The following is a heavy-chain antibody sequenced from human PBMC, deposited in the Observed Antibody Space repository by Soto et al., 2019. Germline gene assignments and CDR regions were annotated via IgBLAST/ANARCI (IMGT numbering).Heavy chain of an antibody. CDR3: AKDTGPN. Sequence: GGSLRLSCAASGFTFDNYAMHWVRQAPGKGLEWVSGISWNSNTIAYADSVKGRFTISRDNAKNPLYLQMNSLRAEDTAFYYCAKDTGPNWGQGTLVTVSS. V-gene: IGHV3-9*01. J-gene: IGHJ4*02. CDR1: GFTFDNYA. CDR2: ISWNSNTI.